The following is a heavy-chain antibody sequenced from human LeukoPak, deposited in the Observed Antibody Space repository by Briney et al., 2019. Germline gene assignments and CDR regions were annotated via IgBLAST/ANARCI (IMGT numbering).Heavy chain of an antibody. CDR3: AREGPRGNSQFDY. CDR1: GFTFSSYG. CDR2: IWYDGSNK. D-gene: IGHD4-23*01. V-gene: IGHV3-33*01. Sequence: PGGSLRLSCAASGFTFSSYGMHWVRRVPGKGLEWVALIWYDGSNKYYSDSVKGRFTISRDNSKNTLYLQMNSLRAEDTAVYYCAREGPRGNSQFDYWGQGTLVTVSS. J-gene: IGHJ4*02.